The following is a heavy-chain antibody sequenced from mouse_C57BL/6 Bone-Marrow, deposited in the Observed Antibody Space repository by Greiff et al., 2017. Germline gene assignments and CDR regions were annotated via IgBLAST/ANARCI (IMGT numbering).Heavy chain of an antibody. J-gene: IGHJ1*03. Sequence: QVQLQPPGAELVKPGASVKLSCKASGYTFTSYWMHWVKQRPGRGLEWIGRIDPNRGGTKYNEKFKSKATLTVDNPSSTAYMQLSSLTSEDSAVYYCARDYYGSSYWYFDVWGTGTTVTVSS. D-gene: IGHD1-1*01. CDR2: IDPNRGGT. V-gene: IGHV1-72*01. CDR1: GYTFTSYW. CDR3: ARDYYGSSYWYFDV.